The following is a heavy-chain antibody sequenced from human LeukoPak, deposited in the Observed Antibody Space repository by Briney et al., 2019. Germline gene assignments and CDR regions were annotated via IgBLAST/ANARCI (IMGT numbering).Heavy chain of an antibody. CDR2: ISYDGSTK. J-gene: IGHJ4*02. Sequence: PGGSLRLSCAASGFTFSSYAMHWVRQAPGKGLEWVAVISYDGSTKYYADSVKGRFTISRDNSKNTLYLQMNSLRAEDTAVYYCARGVRVYFDYWGQGTLVTVSS. CDR3: ARGVRVYFDY. D-gene: IGHD2-21*01. CDR1: GFTFSSYA. V-gene: IGHV3-30-3*01.